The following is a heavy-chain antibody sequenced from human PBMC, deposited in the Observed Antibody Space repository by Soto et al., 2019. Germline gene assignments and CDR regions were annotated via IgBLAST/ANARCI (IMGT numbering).Heavy chain of an antibody. Sequence: PGGSLRLSCAASGFTFRNFGVHWVRQAPGKGLEWVAVISYDGTNKYYADSVKGRFTISRDNSKNTLYLQINSLRAEDTAVYYCAKAVPPFVVVTASDYWGQGTLVTVSS. V-gene: IGHV3-30*18. CDR1: GFTFRNFG. CDR3: AKAVPPFVVVTASDY. J-gene: IGHJ4*02. CDR2: ISYDGTNK. D-gene: IGHD2-21*02.